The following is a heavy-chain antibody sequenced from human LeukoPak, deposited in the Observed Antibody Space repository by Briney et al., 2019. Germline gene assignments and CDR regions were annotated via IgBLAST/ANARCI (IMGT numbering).Heavy chain of an antibody. CDR2: INYDGTST. D-gene: IGHD6-6*01. J-gene: IGHJ4*02. CDR3: ARHTTDRPNLIDH. Sequence: PGGSLRLSCAASGFTFSSKTYWMHWVRQAPGKGLVGVSRINYDGTSTNYADAVKGRFTISRDNARDTLYLQMNSLRAEDTAVSYCARHTTDRPNLIDHWGQGTLVTVSS. CDR1: GFTFSSKTYW. V-gene: IGHV3-74*01.